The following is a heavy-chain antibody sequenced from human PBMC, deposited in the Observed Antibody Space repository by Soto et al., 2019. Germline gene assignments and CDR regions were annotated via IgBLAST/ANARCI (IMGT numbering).Heavy chain of an antibody. Sequence: GGSLRLSCAASGFTFSSYLMSWVRQAPGKGLEWVANIKQDGSEKYYVDSVKGRFTISRDNAKNSLYLQMNSLRAEDTAVYYCARVGTRKSLGLLWFGEAVHFDYWGQGTLVTVSS. CDR2: IKQDGSEK. CDR3: ARVGTRKSLGLLWFGEAVHFDY. CDR1: GFTFSSYL. V-gene: IGHV3-7*01. D-gene: IGHD3-10*01. J-gene: IGHJ4*02.